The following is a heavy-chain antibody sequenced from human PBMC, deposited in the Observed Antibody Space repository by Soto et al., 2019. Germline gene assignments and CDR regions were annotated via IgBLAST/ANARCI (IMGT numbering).Heavy chain of an antibody. J-gene: IGHJ4*02. Sequence: GGSLRLPCAASGFTFSSYSMSWVRQAPGKGLEWVSAISGSGGSTYYADSVKGRFTISRDNSKNTLYLQMNSLRAEDTAVYYCAKVGYCSGGSCYPFDYWGQGTLVTVSS. V-gene: IGHV3-23*01. CDR3: AKVGYCSGGSCYPFDY. CDR1: GFTFSSYS. D-gene: IGHD2-15*01. CDR2: ISGSGGST.